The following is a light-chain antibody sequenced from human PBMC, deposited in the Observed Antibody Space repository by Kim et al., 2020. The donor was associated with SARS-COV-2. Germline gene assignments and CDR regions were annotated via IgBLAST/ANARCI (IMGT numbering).Light chain of an antibody. CDR1: SSNIGADYD. V-gene: IGLV1-40*01. CDR3: QSYDASLSGWI. J-gene: IGLJ2*01. CDR2: ENN. Sequence: QSVLTQPPSVSAAPGQTVTIACSGSSSNIGADYDVHWYQQFPGKAPKLLIHENNNRPSGVPDRFSGSKSGTSASLGITGLPADDEADYYCQSYDASLSGWIFGGGTKVTVL.